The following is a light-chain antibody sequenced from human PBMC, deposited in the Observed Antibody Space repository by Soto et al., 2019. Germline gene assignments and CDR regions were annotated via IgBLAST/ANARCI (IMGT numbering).Light chain of an antibody. CDR2: DVS. Sequence: AIQVTPSPSSLSASVGERVTNTFLASQDIRGALAWYQQKPGKPPKLLIYDVSTLENGVPSRFSGDSSGTQFTLTISGLQPEDFGTYYCQQFNSYPVTFGHGTRLEIK. CDR3: QQFNSYPVT. CDR1: QDIRGA. J-gene: IGKJ5*01. V-gene: IGKV1-13*02.